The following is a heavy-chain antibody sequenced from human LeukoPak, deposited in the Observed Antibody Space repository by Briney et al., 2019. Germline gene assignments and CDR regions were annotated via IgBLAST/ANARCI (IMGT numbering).Heavy chain of an antibody. CDR3: ARGCDSSGWEGWFDP. CDR2: INPNSGGT. D-gene: IGHD6-19*01. Sequence: ASVKVSCKASGYTFTGYYMHWVRQAPGQGLEWMGWINPNSGGTNYAQKFQGRVTMTRDTSISTAYMELSRLRSDDTAVYYCARGCDSSGWEGWFDPWGQGTLVTVSS. V-gene: IGHV1-2*02. J-gene: IGHJ5*02. CDR1: GYTFTGYY.